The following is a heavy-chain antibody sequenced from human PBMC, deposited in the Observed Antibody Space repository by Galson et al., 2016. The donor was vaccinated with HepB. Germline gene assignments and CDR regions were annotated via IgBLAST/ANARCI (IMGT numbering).Heavy chain of an antibody. Sequence: SLRLSCAASGFTFSSHAMSWVRQTPGKGLEWVSAVSGSGGRRWYTDSVKGRFTISRDNAKDSLYLQMNSLRAEDTAVYYCARTRSITIFDGMDVWGQGTTVTVSS. D-gene: IGHD3-3*01. J-gene: IGHJ6*02. CDR2: VSGSGGRR. V-gene: IGHV3-23*01. CDR1: GFTFSSHA. CDR3: ARTRSITIFDGMDV.